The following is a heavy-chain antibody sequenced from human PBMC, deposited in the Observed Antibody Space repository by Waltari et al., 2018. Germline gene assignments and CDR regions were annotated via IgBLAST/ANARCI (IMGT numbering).Heavy chain of an antibody. J-gene: IGHJ4*02. D-gene: IGHD3-16*01. CDR2: IYYSGST. Sequence: QRQLQESGPGLVKPSETLSLPCTVPGGSISVSGSYWGWIRQPPGKGLEWIGSIYYSGSTYYNPSLKSRDTISVDTSKNQFSLKLSSVTAADTAVYYCFMITFGGVPRWGQGTLVTVSS. V-gene: IGHV4-39*01. CDR3: FMITFGGVPR. CDR1: GGSISVSGSY.